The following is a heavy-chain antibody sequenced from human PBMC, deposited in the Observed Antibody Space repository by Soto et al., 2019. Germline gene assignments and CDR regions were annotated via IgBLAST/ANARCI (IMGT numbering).Heavy chain of an antibody. V-gene: IGHV4-59*01. J-gene: IGHJ3*02. CDR3: ARVGYEYGDSHWAFDI. D-gene: IGHD4-17*01. Sequence: SETMSLTNTVSDGYISRFYWSWIRQKQGKGLEWIGYIYYSGSTNYNPSLKSRVTISVDTSKNQFSLKLSSVTAADTAVYYCARVGYEYGDSHWAFDIWGQGTMVTVSS. CDR1: DGYISRFY. CDR2: IYYSGST.